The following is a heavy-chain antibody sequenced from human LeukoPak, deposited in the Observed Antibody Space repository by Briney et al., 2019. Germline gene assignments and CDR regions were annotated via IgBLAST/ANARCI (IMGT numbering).Heavy chain of an antibody. CDR1: RFTFSSYG. CDR2: IPYDGSNK. CDR3: AKDPVRSGWYTGAFDY. J-gene: IGHJ4*02. Sequence: GGSLRLSCAASRFTFSSYGMHWVRQAPGKGLEWVAVIPYDGSNKYYADSVKGRFTISRDNSKNTLYLQMNSLRAEDTAVYYCAKDPVRSGWYTGAFDYWGQGTLVTVSS. D-gene: IGHD6-19*01. V-gene: IGHV3-30*18.